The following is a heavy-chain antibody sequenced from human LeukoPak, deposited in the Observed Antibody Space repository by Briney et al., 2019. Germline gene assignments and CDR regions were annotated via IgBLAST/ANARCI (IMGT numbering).Heavy chain of an antibody. Sequence: PGGSLRLSCAASGFTFSSYWMSWVRQAPGKGLEWVANIKQDGSEKYYVNSVRGRFSISRDNAKNSLYLQMNSLRAEDTAVYYCAREHCSSSSCHLDYWGQGTLVTASS. CDR3: AREHCSSSSCHLDY. D-gene: IGHD2-2*01. CDR1: GFTFSSYW. J-gene: IGHJ4*02. V-gene: IGHV3-7*01. CDR2: IKQDGSEK.